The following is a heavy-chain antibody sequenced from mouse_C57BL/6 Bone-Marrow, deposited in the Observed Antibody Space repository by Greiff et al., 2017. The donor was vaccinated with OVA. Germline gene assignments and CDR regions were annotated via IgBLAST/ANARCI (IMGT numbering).Heavy chain of an antibody. CDR3: ARKGYYGSSYWYFDV. D-gene: IGHD1-1*01. V-gene: IGHV2-2*01. J-gene: IGHJ1*03. Sequence: QVQLKQSGPGLVQPSQSLSITCTVSGFSLTSYGVHWVRQSPGKGLEWLGVIWSGGSTDYNAAFISRLSISKDNSKSQVFFKMNSLQADDTAIYYCARKGYYGSSYWYFDVWGTGTTVTVSS. CDR2: IWSGGST. CDR1: GFSLTSYG.